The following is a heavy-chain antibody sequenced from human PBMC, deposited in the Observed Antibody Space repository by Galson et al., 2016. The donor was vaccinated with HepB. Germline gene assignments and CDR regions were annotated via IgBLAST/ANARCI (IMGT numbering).Heavy chain of an antibody. D-gene: IGHD6-19*01. J-gene: IGHJ2*01. CDR2: ISWNSDYV. CDR1: GFAFDDYA. CDR3: AKEFDGEVAGPFDL. Sequence: SLRLSCAGSGFAFDDYAMHWVRQAPGKGLEWVAVISWNSDYVVYADSLKGRFIISRDNAKNSLYLQMNSLRPEDTAFYYCAKEFDGEVAGPFDLWGRGTLVTVSS. V-gene: IGHV3-9*01.